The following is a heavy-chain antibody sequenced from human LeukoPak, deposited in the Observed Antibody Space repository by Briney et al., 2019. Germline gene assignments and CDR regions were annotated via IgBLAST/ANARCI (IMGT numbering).Heavy chain of an antibody. V-gene: IGHV3-9*01. Sequence: GGSLRLSCAASGFTFDDYAMHWVRQAPGKGLEWVSGISWNSGSIGYADSVKGRFTISRDNAKNSLYLQMNSLRAEDTALYYCAKGPRSYYDSSGYFDYWGQGTLVTVSS. D-gene: IGHD3-22*01. CDR1: GFTFDDYA. CDR2: ISWNSGSI. J-gene: IGHJ4*02. CDR3: AKGPRSYYDSSGYFDY.